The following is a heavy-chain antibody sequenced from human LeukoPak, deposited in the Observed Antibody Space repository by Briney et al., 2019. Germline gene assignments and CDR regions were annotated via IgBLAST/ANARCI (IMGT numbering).Heavy chain of an antibody. CDR2: ISWNSGSI. CDR3: AKAHNYYYDSSGHPYYFDY. Sequence: GGSLRLSCAASGFTFDDYAMHWVRQAPGKGLEWVPGISWNSGSIGYADSVKGRFTISRDNAKNSLYLQMNSLRAEDTALYYCAKAHNYYYDSSGHPYYFDYWGQGTLVTVSS. V-gene: IGHV3-9*01. D-gene: IGHD3-22*01. J-gene: IGHJ4*02. CDR1: GFTFDDYA.